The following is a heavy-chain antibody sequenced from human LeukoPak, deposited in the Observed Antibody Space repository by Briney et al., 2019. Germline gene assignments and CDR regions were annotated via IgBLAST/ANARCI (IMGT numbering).Heavy chain of an antibody. CDR3: ARGGYSSGWRLEFDP. CDR1: GYTFTGYY. D-gene: IGHD6-19*01. J-gene: IGHJ5*02. V-gene: IGHV1-2*02. Sequence: GASVKVSCKAWGYTFTGYYMHWLRQAPGQGLEWMGWINPNSGGTNYAQKFQGRVTMTRDTSISTAYMELSRLRSDDTAVYYCARGGYSSGWRLEFDPWGQGTLVTVSS. CDR2: INPNSGGT.